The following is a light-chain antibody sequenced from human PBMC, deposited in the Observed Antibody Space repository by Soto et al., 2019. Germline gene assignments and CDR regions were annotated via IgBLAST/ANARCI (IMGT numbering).Light chain of an antibody. J-gene: IGKJ5*01. CDR1: QTIGNY. CDR3: QQSYDHPVT. Sequence: DIQMTQSPPSLSASVGDRVSITCRASQTIGNYLNWFQQKPGEAPDLLVYRTSTLQSGVPSRFSGTASGTDFTLTITNLQPEDFATYYCQQSYDHPVTFGQGTRLE. CDR2: RTS. V-gene: IGKV1-39*01.